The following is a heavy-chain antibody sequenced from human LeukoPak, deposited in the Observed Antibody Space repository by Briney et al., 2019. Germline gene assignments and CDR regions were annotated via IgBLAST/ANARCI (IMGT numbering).Heavy chain of an antibody. J-gene: IGHJ4*02. D-gene: IGHD2-15*01. Sequence: ASVKVSCKASGYSFTSHYMHWVRQAPGHGLEWLGLINPSGSSTLYAQKFQGRVTMTRDVSTTTDYMELSSLRSEDTAVYYCATDRGYCSGGSCYLLDYWGQGTLVTVSS. CDR3: ATDRGYCSGGSCYLLDY. CDR1: GYSFTSHY. V-gene: IGHV1-46*01. CDR2: INPSGSST.